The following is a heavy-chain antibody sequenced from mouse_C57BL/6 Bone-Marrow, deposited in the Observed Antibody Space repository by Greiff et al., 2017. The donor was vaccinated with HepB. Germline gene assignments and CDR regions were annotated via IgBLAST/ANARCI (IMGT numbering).Heavy chain of an antibody. CDR3: VKAVSSGSSYTWFAY. J-gene: IGHJ3*01. Sequence: EVMLVESGGGLVQPGGSLKLSCAASGFTFSDYGMAWVRQAPRKGPEWVAFISNLAYSIYYADTVTGRFTISRENAKNTLYLEMSSLRAEDSATYYCVKAVSSGSSYTWFAYWGQGTLVTVSA. CDR1: GFTFSDYG. CDR2: ISNLAYSI. V-gene: IGHV5-15*01. D-gene: IGHD1-1*01.